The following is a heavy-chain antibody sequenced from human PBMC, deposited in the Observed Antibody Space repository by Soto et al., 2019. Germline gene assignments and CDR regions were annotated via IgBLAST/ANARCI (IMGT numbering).Heavy chain of an antibody. Sequence: GESLKISCKGAEYNFTTNWIGWVRQMPEKGLEWMGIGYPADSDTRYSPSFQGQVAISVDKSISTAYLQWSSLKASDTAIYYCASARGYSYGYLEPYHYYGMAVWGQGTTVTVSS. V-gene: IGHV5-51*01. CDR3: ASARGYSYGYLEPYHYYGMAV. J-gene: IGHJ6*02. CDR1: EYNFTTNW. CDR2: GYPADSDT. D-gene: IGHD5-18*01.